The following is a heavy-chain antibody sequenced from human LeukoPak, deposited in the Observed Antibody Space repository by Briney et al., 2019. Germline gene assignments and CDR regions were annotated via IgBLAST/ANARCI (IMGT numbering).Heavy chain of an antibody. D-gene: IGHD3-22*01. V-gene: IGHV3-13*01. J-gene: IGHJ3*02. Sequence: GGSLRLSCAASGFTFSSYDMHWVRQGTGKGLEWVSGIGTAGDTYYPGSVKGRFTISRENAKNSLYLQMNSLRAGDTAVYYCARALRYDSSGPTDAFDIWGQGTMVTVSS. CDR1: GFTFSSYD. CDR2: IGTAGDT. CDR3: ARALRYDSSGPTDAFDI.